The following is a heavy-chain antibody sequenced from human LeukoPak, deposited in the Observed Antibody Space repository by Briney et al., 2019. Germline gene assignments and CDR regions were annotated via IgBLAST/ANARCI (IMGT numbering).Heavy chain of an antibody. V-gene: IGHV4-59*08. J-gene: IGHJ6*02. Sequence: SETLSLTCTVSGGSISSYYWSWIRQPPGKGLEWIGYIYYSGSTNYNPSLKSRVTISVDTSKNQFSLKLSSVTAADTAVYYCARMLTIFGVVTPYYYGMDVWGQGTTVTVSS. CDR2: IYYSGST. CDR1: GGSISSYY. CDR3: ARMLTIFGVVTPYYYGMDV. D-gene: IGHD3-3*01.